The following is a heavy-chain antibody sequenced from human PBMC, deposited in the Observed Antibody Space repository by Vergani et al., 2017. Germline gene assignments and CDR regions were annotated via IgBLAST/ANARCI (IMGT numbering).Heavy chain of an antibody. CDR2: IYDSRNN. CDR1: GMSISNNNYY. Sequence: QLQLQESGPRLVKPSETLSLTCSLSGMSISNNNYYWGWIRQPPGKGLECIGSIYDSRNNNYSPSLKSRVSISVDASKNQFFLNLTSVTAADTAAYYGARHLRQLARNDVFDIWGHGTLGTVSS. D-gene: IGHD6-6*01. J-gene: IGHJ3*02. CDR3: ARHLRQLARNDVFDI. V-gene: IGHV4-39*01.